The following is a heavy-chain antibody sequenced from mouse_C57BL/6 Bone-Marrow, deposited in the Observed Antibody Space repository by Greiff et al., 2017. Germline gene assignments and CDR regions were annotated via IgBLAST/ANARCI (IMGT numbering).Heavy chain of an antibody. CDR2: INPSSGYT. CDR1: GYTLTSYT. V-gene: IGHV1-4*01. J-gene: IGHJ3*01. Sequence: QVQLKESGAELARPGASVKMSCKASGYTLTSYTMHWVKQRPGQGLEWIGYINPSSGYTKYNQKFKDKATLTADKSSSTAYMQLSSLTSEDSAVYYCARSRGFAYWGQGTLVTVSA. CDR3: ARSRGFAY.